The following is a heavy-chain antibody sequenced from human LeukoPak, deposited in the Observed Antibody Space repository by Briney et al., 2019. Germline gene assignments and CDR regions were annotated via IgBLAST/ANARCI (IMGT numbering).Heavy chain of an antibody. CDR1: GYTFTSYG. V-gene: IGHV1-18*01. J-gene: IGHJ5*02. CDR3: ARTHSITIFGVVIFYNWFDP. CDR2: ISAYNGNT. Sequence: ASVKVSCKASGYTFTSYGISWVRQAPGQGLEWMGWISAYNGNTNYARKLQGRVTMTTDTSTSTAYMELRSLRSDDTAVYYCARTHSITIFGVVIFYNWFDPWGQGTLVTVSS. D-gene: IGHD3-3*01.